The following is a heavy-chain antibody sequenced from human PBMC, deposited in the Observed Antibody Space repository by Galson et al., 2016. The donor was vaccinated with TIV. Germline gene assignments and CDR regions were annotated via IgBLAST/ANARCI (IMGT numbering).Heavy chain of an antibody. Sequence: SLRLSCAASGLSFSDYHMHWVRQAPGKGLEWVANIKQDGSVRYYVDSVKGRFTISRDNAKNSLYLQMNSLRAEDTAVYYRARKAVDSWGQGTLVTVSS. CDR1: GLSFSDYH. CDR3: ARKAVDS. CDR2: IKQDGSVR. V-gene: IGHV3-7*01. D-gene: IGHD6-19*01. J-gene: IGHJ4*02.